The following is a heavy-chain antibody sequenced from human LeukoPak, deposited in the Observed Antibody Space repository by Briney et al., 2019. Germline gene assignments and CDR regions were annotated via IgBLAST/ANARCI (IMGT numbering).Heavy chain of an antibody. Sequence: GGSLRLSCAASGFTFSNGWMSWVRQAPGKGLEWVGCIKSKSERGTTDYAAPVKGRFTISRDGSTNTVYLHMNSLKTEDTAVYFCTSNLYCSTSSCYTPDNWGQGTLVAVSP. CDR2: IKSKSERGTT. J-gene: IGHJ4*02. CDR1: GFTFSNGW. D-gene: IGHD2-2*02. V-gene: IGHV3-15*01. CDR3: TSNLYCSTSSCYTPDN.